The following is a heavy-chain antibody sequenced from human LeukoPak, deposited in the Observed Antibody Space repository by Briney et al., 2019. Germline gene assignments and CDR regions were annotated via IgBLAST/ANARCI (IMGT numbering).Heavy chain of an antibody. CDR1: GFTFDDYG. D-gene: IGHD6-13*01. Sequence: GGSLRLSCAASGFTFDDYGMSWVRQAPGKGLEWVSGINWNGGSTVYADSVKGRFTISRDNAKNSLYLQMNSLRAEDTALYYCVRGTLKAAATDFDYWGQGTLVTVSS. V-gene: IGHV3-20*04. CDR2: INWNGGST. CDR3: VRGTLKAAATDFDY. J-gene: IGHJ4*02.